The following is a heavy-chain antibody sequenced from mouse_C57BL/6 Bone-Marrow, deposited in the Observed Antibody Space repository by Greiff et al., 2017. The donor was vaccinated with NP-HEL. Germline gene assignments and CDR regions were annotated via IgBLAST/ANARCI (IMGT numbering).Heavy chain of an antibody. CDR3: AITAY. V-gene: IGHV3-6*01. J-gene: IGHJ3*01. Sequence: EVQLQESGPGLVKPSQSLSLTCSVTGYSITSGYYWNWIRQFPGNKLEWMGYISYDGSNNYNTSLKNRISITRDTSKNQFFLKLNSVTTEDTATYYCAITAYWGQGTLVTVSA. CDR1: GYSITSGYY. CDR2: ISYDGSN.